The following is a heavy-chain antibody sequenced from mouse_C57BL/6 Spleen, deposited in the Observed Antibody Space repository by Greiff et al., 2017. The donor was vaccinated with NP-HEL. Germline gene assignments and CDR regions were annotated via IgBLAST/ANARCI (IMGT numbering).Heavy chain of an antibody. CDR3: SRVRSNRTSWFAD. CDR2: ISGGGGNT. J-gene: IGHJ3*01. V-gene: IGHV5-9*01. Sequence: EVQLVESGGGLVKPGGSLKLSCAASGFTFSSYTMSWVRQTPEKRLEWVGTISGGGGNTYYPDSVKGRFISTGDKDKNALYLQMSRRRSEDTALYYCSRVRSNRTSWFADWGQGTLVTVSA. D-gene: IGHD2-5*01. CDR1: GFTFSSYT.